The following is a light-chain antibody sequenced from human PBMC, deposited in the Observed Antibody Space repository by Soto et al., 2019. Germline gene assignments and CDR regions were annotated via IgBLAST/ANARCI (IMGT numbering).Light chain of an antibody. CDR3: QQRSNWPLT. Sequence: ESVLTQSPATLSLSPGERATLSCRASQSVSSYLAWYQQKPGQAPRLLIYDASNRAPGIPARFSGSGSGTDFTLTISSLAPEDFAVYYCQQRSNWPLTFVGGTKVELK. J-gene: IGKJ4*01. CDR2: DAS. V-gene: IGKV3-11*01. CDR1: QSVSSY.